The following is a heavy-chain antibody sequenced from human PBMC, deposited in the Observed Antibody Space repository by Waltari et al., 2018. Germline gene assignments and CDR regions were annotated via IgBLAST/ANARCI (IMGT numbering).Heavy chain of an antibody. CDR1: GFTFSDHY. V-gene: IGHV3-72*01. D-gene: IGHD1-26*01. Sequence: EVHLVESGGGLVQPGGSLRLSCAASGFTFSDHYMDWVRRAPGKGREWVGRTKNKRNGYTTEYAASVRGRFTSSRDESENSVYLQMNSLKTEDTAVYFCGRWTSGSPDVWGQETLVTVSS. J-gene: IGHJ4*02. CDR2: TKNKRNGYTT. CDR3: GRWTSGSPDV.